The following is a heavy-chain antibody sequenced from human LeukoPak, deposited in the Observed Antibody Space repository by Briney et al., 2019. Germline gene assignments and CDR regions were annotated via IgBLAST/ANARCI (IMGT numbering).Heavy chain of an antibody. CDR2: IYSGGST. CDR3: AREGLLDAFDI. D-gene: IGHD2-15*01. Sequence: PGGSLRLSCAASGFTVSSNYTSWVRQAPGKGLEWVSVIYSGGSTYYADSVKGRFTISRDNSKNTLYLQMNSLRAEDTAVYYCAREGLLDAFDIWGQGTMVTVSS. CDR1: GFTVSSNY. V-gene: IGHV3-53*01. J-gene: IGHJ3*02.